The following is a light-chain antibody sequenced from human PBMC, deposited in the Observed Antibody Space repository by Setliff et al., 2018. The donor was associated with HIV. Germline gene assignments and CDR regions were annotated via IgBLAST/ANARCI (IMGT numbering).Light chain of an antibody. Sequence: QSVLTQPASVSGSPGQSITMSCTGTSSDVGGYNYVSWYQHHPGKAPKLMIYEVTNRPSGVSSRFSGSKSGNTASLTISGLQTEDEADYYCSSYTSSSTDVFGTGTKVTV. J-gene: IGLJ1*01. V-gene: IGLV2-14*01. CDR2: EVT. CDR1: SSDVGGYNY. CDR3: SSYTSSSTDV.